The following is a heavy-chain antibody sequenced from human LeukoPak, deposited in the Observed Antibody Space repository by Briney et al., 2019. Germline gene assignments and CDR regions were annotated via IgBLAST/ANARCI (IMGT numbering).Heavy chain of an antibody. CDR1: GYSISSGYY. CDR3: ARHRGSVAGPFDY. J-gene: IGHJ4*02. Sequence: SETLSLTCAVSGYSISSGYYCGWIRQPPGKGLEWIGSIYHSGSTYYNPSLESRVTISVDTSKNQFSLKLSSVTAADTAVYYCARHRGSVAGPFDYWGQGTLVTVSS. D-gene: IGHD6-19*01. CDR2: IYHSGST. V-gene: IGHV4-38-2*01.